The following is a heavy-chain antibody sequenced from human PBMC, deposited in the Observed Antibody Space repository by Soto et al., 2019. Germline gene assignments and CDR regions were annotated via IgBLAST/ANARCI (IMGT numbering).Heavy chain of an antibody. CDR1: GFTFSSYG. Sequence: QVPLVESGGGVVQPGRSLRLSCAASGFTFSSYGMHWVRQAPGKGLEWVAVIWYDGSNKYYADSVKGRFTISRDNSKNTLYLQINSLRAEDTAVYYCARGHYGDYAAAFDIWGQGTMVTVSS. CDR2: IWYDGSNK. J-gene: IGHJ3*02. V-gene: IGHV3-33*01. CDR3: ARGHYGDYAAAFDI. D-gene: IGHD4-17*01.